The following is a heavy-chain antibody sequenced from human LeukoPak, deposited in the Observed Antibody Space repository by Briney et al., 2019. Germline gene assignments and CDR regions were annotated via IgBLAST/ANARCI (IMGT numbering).Heavy chain of an antibody. CDR2: IYYSGST. CDR1: GGSISSGGYY. Sequence: PSQTLSLTCTVSGGSISSGGYYWSWIRQHPGKGLEWIGYIYYSGSTCYNPSLKSRVTISVDTSKNQFSLKLSSVTAADTAVYYCARVKTSIAAEWFDPWGQGTLVTVSS. D-gene: IGHD6-13*01. J-gene: IGHJ5*02. CDR3: ARVKTSIAAEWFDP. V-gene: IGHV4-31*03.